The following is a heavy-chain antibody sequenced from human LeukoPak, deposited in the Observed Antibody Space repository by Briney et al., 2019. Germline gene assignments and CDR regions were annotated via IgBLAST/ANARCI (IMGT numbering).Heavy chain of an antibody. V-gene: IGHV3-23*01. CDR1: GFTFSNFA. J-gene: IGHJ4*02. Sequence: PGGSLRLSCAASGFTFSNFAMSWVRQAPGKGLEWVSGISGSGGSTYYSDSVKGRFTISRDNSQNMLYLQMNSLRAEDTAVYYCARDNYVVYWGQGTLVTVSS. CDR2: ISGSGGST. CDR3: ARDNYVVY.